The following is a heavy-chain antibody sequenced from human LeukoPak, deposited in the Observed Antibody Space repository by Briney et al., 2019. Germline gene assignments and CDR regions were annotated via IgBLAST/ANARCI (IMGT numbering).Heavy chain of an antibody. CDR1: GGSISSGGYS. J-gene: IGHJ5*02. CDR2: IYHSGST. V-gene: IGHV4-30-2*01. Sequence: SETLSLTCAVSGGSISSGGYSWSWIRQLPGKGLEWIGYIYHSGSTYYNPSLKSRVTISVDRSKNQFSLKLSSVTAADTAVYYCARAEYSSSSGWFDPWGQGTLVTVSS. CDR3: ARAEYSSSSGWFDP. D-gene: IGHD6-6*01.